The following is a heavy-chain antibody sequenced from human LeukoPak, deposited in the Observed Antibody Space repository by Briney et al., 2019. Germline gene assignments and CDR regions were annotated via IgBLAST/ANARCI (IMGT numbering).Heavy chain of an antibody. CDR3: ARDLDFWSGYYTGPFDY. CDR1: GFTFSRYW. CDR2: INHDGSEK. Sequence: GGSLRLSCAASGFTFSRYWMNWVRQAPGKGLEWVANINHDGSEKYYVDSVKGRFTISRDNAKNSLYLQMNSLRAEDMAVYYCARDLDFWSGYYTGPFDYWGQGTLVTVSS. J-gene: IGHJ4*02. V-gene: IGHV3-7*01. D-gene: IGHD3-3*01.